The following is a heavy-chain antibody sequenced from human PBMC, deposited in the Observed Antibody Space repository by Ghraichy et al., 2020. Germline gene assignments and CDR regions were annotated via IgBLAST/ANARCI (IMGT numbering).Heavy chain of an antibody. CDR1: GFAFSVYA. D-gene: IGHD2-2*01. CDR3: ARYCITTACSTGSYYGMDV. Sequence: GGSLRLSCAASGFAFSVYAMTWVRQAPGKGLEWVSAISSSGGTTYYADSVKGRFTISRDNSKNTLYLQMNSLRVEDTAVYYCARYCITTACSTGSYYGMDVWGQGTTVAVSS. CDR2: ISSSGGTT. V-gene: IGHV3-23*01. J-gene: IGHJ6*02.